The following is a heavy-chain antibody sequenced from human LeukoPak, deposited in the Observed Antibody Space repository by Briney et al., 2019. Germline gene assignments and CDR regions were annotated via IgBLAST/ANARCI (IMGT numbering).Heavy chain of an antibody. CDR1: GYTFTSYY. CDR2: INPSGGST. Sequence: ASVTVSCKASGYTFTSYYMHWVRQAPGQGLEWMGIINPSGGSTSYAQKFQGRVTMTRDTSTSTVYMELSSLRSEDTAVYYCARDRADQSTISFYYYGMDVWGQGTTVTVSS. V-gene: IGHV1-46*01. D-gene: IGHD5/OR15-5a*01. J-gene: IGHJ6*02. CDR3: ARDRADQSTISFYYYGMDV.